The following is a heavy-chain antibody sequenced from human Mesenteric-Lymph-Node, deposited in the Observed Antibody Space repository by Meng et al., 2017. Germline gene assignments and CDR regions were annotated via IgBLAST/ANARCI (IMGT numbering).Heavy chain of an antibody. V-gene: IGHV1-69*13. CDR2: IIPIFGTA. CDR3: ARVGIAAAGR. D-gene: IGHD6-13*01. Sequence: SVKVSCKASGGTFSSYAISWVRQAPGQGLEWMGGIIPIFGTANYAQKFQGRVTITADESTSTAYMELSRLRSDDTAVYYCARVGIAAAGRWGQGTLVTVSS. CDR1: GGTFSSYA. J-gene: IGHJ4*02.